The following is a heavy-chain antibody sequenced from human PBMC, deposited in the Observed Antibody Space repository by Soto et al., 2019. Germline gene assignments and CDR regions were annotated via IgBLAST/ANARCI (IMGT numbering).Heavy chain of an antibody. D-gene: IGHD3-22*01. CDR3: ARDLGYYYDSSGYGY. J-gene: IGHJ4*02. CDR2: IIPIFGTA. V-gene: IGHV1-69*06. Sequence: ASVEVSCEASGGTFSSYAISWVRQARGQGLEWMGGIIPIFGTANYAQKFQGRVTITADKSTSTAYMELSSLRSEDTAVYYCARDLGYYYDSSGYGYWGQGTLVTVSS. CDR1: GGTFSSYA.